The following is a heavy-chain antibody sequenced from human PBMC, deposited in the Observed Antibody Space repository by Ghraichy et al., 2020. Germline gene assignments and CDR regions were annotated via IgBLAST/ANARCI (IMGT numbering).Heavy chain of an antibody. CDR3: ARGLLGATTNEPDY. J-gene: IGHJ4*02. D-gene: IGHD1-26*01. CDR1: GGSFSGYY. V-gene: IGHV4-34*01. CDR2: INHSGST. Sequence: SETLSLTCAVYGGSFSGYYWSWIRQPPGKGLEWIGEINHSGSTNYNPSLKSRVTISVDTSKNQFSLKLSSVTAADTAVYYCARGLLGATTNEPDYWGQGTLVTVSS.